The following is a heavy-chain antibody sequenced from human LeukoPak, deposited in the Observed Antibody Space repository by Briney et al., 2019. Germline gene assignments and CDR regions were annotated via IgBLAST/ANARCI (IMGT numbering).Heavy chain of an antibody. CDR2: INWNGGST. CDR1: GFTFDDYG. D-gene: IGHD3-10*02. J-gene: IGHJ6*04. Sequence: PGGSLRLSRAASGFTFDDYGMSGVRHARGKGLEEVSGINWNGGSTGYADSVKGRFTISRDNAKNSLYLQMNSLRAEDTAVYYCAELGITMIGGVWGKGTTVTISS. CDR3: AELGITMIGGV. V-gene: IGHV3-20*04.